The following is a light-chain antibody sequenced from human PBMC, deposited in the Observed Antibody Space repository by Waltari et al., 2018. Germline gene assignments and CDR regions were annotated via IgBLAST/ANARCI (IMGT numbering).Light chain of an antibody. V-gene: IGLV3-1*01. CDR3: QEWDGSTSTVV. CDR2: EDD. J-gene: IGLJ2*01. Sequence: SYEVTQPPSVSVSPGQTASITCSGDKLGEKYVSWYQQKPGQSPVVVIYEDDDRPSGIPERFSGSNSGNTATLTISGTQAMDEADYYCQEWDGSTSTVVFGGGTKVTVL. CDR1: KLGEKY.